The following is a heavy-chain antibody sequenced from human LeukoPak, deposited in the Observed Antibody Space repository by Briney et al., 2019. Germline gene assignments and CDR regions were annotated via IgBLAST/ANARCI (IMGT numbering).Heavy chain of an antibody. CDR1: GGSISSRGYY. Sequence: SETLSLTCTVSGGSISSRGYYWSWIRQHPGKGLEWVGYIDYSGSTYYNPSLNSRITISVDSSKNQLSLKLSSVTAADTAVYYCARDRGITTSGGLGLDVWGRGTTVTVSS. CDR2: IDYSGST. V-gene: IGHV4-31*03. D-gene: IGHD4-11*01. J-gene: IGHJ6*02. CDR3: ARDRGITTSGGLGLDV.